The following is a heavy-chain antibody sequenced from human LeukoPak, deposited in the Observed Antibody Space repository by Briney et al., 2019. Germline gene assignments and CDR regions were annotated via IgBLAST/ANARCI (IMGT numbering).Heavy chain of an antibody. V-gene: IGHV3-53*05. D-gene: IGHD4-11*01. CDR1: GFTVSSNY. CDR2: IYSGGST. Sequence: GGSLRLSCAASGFTVSSNYMSWVRQAPGKGLEWVSVIYSGGSTYYADSVKGRFTISRDNSKNTLYLQMNSLRAEDTAVYYCAKDPGYTVTLFDYWGQGTLVTVSS. CDR3: AKDPGYTVTLFDY. J-gene: IGHJ4*02.